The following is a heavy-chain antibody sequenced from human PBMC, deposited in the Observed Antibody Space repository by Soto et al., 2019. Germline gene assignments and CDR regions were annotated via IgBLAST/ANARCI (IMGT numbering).Heavy chain of an antibody. Sequence: QVQLVESGGGVVQPGRSLRLSCAASGFTFRSYGMHWVRQAPGKGLEWVAVIWYDGSNKYYADSVKGRFTISRDNSKNTLYLQMNSLRAEDTAVYYCARSNGDHNWFDPWGQGTLVTVSS. CDR1: GFTFRSYG. CDR2: IWYDGSNK. J-gene: IGHJ5*02. V-gene: IGHV3-33*01. CDR3: ARSNGDHNWFDP.